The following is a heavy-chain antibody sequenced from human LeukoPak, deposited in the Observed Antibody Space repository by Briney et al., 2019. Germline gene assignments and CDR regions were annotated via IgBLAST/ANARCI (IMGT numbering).Heavy chain of an antibody. Sequence: PGRSLRLSCAASGFTFSSYAMHWVRQTPGKGLEWVAVISYDGSNKNYADSVKGRFTISRDNSKNTLYLQMNSLRAEDTAVYYCARETGGFWSGYFLPDYWGQGTLVTVSS. D-gene: IGHD3-3*01. J-gene: IGHJ4*02. V-gene: IGHV3-30-3*01. CDR1: GFTFSSYA. CDR2: ISYDGSNK. CDR3: ARETGGFWSGYFLPDY.